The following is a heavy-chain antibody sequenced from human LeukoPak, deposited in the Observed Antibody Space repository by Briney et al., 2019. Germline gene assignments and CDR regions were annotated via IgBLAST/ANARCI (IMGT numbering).Heavy chain of an antibody. V-gene: IGHV1-2*02. CDR1: GYTFTDYY. CDR3: ARDEVGPFDY. D-gene: IGHD1-26*01. Sequence: ASVKASCKASGYTFTDYYMHWVRQAPGQGLEWMGWFNPNSGGTIYAQKFQGRVTMTRDTSISTAYMEVSSLRPDDTAVYYCARDEVGPFDYWGQGTLVTVSS. CDR2: FNPNSGGT. J-gene: IGHJ4*02.